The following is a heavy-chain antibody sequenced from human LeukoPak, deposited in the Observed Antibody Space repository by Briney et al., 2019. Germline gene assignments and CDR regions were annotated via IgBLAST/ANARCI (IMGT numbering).Heavy chain of an antibody. CDR1: GVSISSGDYY. J-gene: IGHJ6*03. Sequence: PSETLSLTCTVSGVSISSGDYYWSWIRQPPGKGLEWIGYIYYSGSTYYNPSLKSRVTISVDTSKNQFSLKLSSVTAADTAVYYCARVDYYYYMDVWGKGTTVTVSS. CDR3: ARVDYYYYMDV. V-gene: IGHV4-30-4*08. CDR2: IYYSGST.